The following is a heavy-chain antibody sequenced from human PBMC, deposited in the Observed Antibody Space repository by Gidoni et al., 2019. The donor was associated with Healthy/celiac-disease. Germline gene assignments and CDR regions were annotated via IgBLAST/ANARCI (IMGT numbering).Heavy chain of an antibody. CDR3: ARAIAVAGPLGNNWFDP. V-gene: IGHV1-18*01. CDR2: ISAYNGNT. J-gene: IGHJ5*02. Sequence: QVQLVQSGAEVKKPGASVKVSCKASGYTFTSYGISWVRQAPGQGLEWMGWISAYNGNTNYAQKLQGRVTMTTDTSTSTAYMELRSLRSDDTAVYYCARAIAVAGPLGNNWFDPWGQGTLVTVSS. CDR1: GYTFTSYG. D-gene: IGHD6-19*01.